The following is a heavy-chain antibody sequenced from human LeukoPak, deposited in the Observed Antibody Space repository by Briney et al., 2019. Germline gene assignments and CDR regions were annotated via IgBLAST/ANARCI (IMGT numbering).Heavy chain of an antibody. Sequence: SETLSLTCAVSGDSITSGYYWAWIRQPPGKGLEWIGSISHSGSTYRNPSLRSRLTISLNTSKNQISLILSSMTAADTAVYYCARSSSVDTALVGVHWFDPWGQGTLVTVSS. J-gene: IGHJ5*02. V-gene: IGHV4-38-2*01. CDR3: ARSSSVDTALVGVHWFDP. D-gene: IGHD5-18*01. CDR1: GDSITSGYY. CDR2: ISHSGST.